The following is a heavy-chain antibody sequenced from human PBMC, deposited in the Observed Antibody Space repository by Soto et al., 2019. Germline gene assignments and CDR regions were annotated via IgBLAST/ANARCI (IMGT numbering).Heavy chain of an antibody. CDR1: GFTFGNYG. Sequence: DVQLLESGGGLVQPGGPLRLSCAASGFTFGNYGINWVRQAPGKGLEWVSGISGGGGSTYYADSVKGRFTVSRDPSKNSVFLEMNTLRAEDTAVYYCAKGFIVVVTVLRPDDAFDVWGQGTLVTVSS. CDR3: AKGFIVVVTVLRPDDAFDV. J-gene: IGHJ3*01. CDR2: ISGGGGST. D-gene: IGHD2-21*02. V-gene: IGHV3-23*01.